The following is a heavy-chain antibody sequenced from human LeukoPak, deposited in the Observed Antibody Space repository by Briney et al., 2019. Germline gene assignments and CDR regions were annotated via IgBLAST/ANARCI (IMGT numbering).Heavy chain of an antibody. V-gene: IGHV3-66*01. CDR3: ARDLRRRCPGGSTSCYERYYGMDV. D-gene: IGHD2-2*01. CDR2: IYSGGST. J-gene: IGHJ6*02. Sequence: PGGSLRLSCAASGFTFSSYSMNWVRQAPGKGLEWVSVIYSGGSTYYADSVKGRFTISRDNSKNTLYLQMNSLRAEDTAVYYCARDLRRRCPGGSTSCYERYYGMDVWGQGTTVTVSS. CDR1: GFTFSSYS.